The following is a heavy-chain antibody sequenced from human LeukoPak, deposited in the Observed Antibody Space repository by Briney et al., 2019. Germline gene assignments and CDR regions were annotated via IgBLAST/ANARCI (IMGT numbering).Heavy chain of an antibody. CDR2: IYTSGST. J-gene: IGHJ4*02. CDR1: GGSISSGSYY. CDR3: ARAGMATITFDY. Sequence: SQTLSLTCTVSGGSISSGSYYWSWIRQPAGKGLEWIGRIYTSGSTNYNPSLKSRVTISVDTSKNQFSLKLSSVTAADTAVYYCARAGMATITFDYWGQGTLVTVSS. V-gene: IGHV4-61*02. D-gene: IGHD5-24*01.